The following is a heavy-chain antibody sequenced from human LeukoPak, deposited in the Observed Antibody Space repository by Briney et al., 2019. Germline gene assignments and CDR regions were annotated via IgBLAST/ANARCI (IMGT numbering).Heavy chain of an antibody. D-gene: IGHD3-3*01. CDR3: AKDHINYDFWSGYPRFDY. Sequence: PGGSLRLSCAASGLTFSRYAMSWVRQAPGKGLEWVSGISGSGGSTYYGDSVKGRFTISRDNSKNTLYLQMNSLRAEDTAVYYCAKDHINYDFWSGYPRFDYWGQGTLVTVSS. CDR2: ISGSGGST. V-gene: IGHV3-23*01. J-gene: IGHJ4*02. CDR1: GLTFSRYA.